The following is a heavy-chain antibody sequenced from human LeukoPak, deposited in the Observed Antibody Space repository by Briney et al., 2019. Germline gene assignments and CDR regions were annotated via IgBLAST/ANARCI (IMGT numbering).Heavy chain of an antibody. CDR2: ISSGGGST. D-gene: IGHD6-13*01. Sequence: GGSLRLSCAGSGFTFSSYAMSWVRQAPGKGLEWVSGISSGGGSTYYADSVKGRFTISRDNSKNTLDLEMNSLRAEDTAVYYCAKDLLSQQVARCFDYWGQGTLVTVSS. J-gene: IGHJ4*02. V-gene: IGHV3-23*01. CDR3: AKDLLSQQVARCFDY. CDR1: GFTFSSYA.